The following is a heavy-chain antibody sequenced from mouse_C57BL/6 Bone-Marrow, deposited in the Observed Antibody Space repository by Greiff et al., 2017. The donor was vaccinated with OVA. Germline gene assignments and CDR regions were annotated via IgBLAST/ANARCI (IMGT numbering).Heavy chain of an antibody. J-gene: IGHJ2*01. CDR1: GYTFTSYG. Sequence: QVQLQQSGAELARPGASVKLSCKASGYTFTSYGISWVKQRTGQGLEWIGEIYPRSGNTYYNEKFKGKATLTADKSSSTAYMELRSLTSEDSAVYFCARGWVLRGYFDYWGQGTTLTVSS. CDR3: ARGWVLRGYFDY. V-gene: IGHV1-81*01. CDR2: IYPRSGNT. D-gene: IGHD1-1*01.